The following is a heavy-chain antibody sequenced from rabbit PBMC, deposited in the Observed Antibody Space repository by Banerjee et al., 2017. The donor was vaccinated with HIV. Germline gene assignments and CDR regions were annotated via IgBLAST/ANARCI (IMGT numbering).Heavy chain of an antibody. J-gene: IGHJ4*01. CDR2: INTISVDT. CDR3: ARDVDSYVPFNL. CDR1: GFSLSNKYV. D-gene: IGHD6-1*01. Sequence: QEQLEESGGGLVQPEGSLTLTCTASGFSLSNKYVMCWVRQAPGKGLEWIACINTISVDTVYATWAKGRFTISKTSSTTVTLQMTSLTAADTATYFCARDVDSYVPFNLWGPGTLVTVS. V-gene: IGHV1S45*01.